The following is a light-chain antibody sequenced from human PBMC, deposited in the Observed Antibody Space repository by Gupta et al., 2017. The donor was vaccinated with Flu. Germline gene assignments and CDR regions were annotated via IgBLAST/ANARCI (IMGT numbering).Light chain of an antibody. Sequence: SPATLSLSPGESATLSCRASQSVRTYLDWYQQKGGQAPRLLLYDASKRATGVPARFSGSGSGTDFTLNISSREPEDFAVYYCQQRSNWFTFGGGTKVEI. CDR2: DAS. CDR1: QSVRTY. V-gene: IGKV3-11*01. J-gene: IGKJ4*01. CDR3: QQRSNWFT.